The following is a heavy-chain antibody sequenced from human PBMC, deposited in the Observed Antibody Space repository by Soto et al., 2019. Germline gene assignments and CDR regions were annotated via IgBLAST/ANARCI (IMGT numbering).Heavy chain of an antibody. V-gene: IGHV1-8*01. CDR3: AREKTSYGMDV. CDR2: MNPNSGNT. CDR1: GYTFTSYD. J-gene: IGHJ6*02. Sequence: ASVNVSCKASGYTFTSYDINWVRQATGQGLEWMGWMNPNSGNTGYAQKFQGRVTMTRNTSISTAYMELSSLRSEDTAVYYCAREKTSYGMDVWGQGTTVTVSS.